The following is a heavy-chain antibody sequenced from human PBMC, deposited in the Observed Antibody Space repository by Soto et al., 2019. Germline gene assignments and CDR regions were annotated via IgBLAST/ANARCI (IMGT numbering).Heavy chain of an antibody. CDR1: GFTFSDYY. CDR2: ITSNGRAM. J-gene: IGHJ4*02. V-gene: IGHV3-11*01. Sequence: QVQLVESGGGLVKPGGSLRLSCAASGFTFSDYYMSWIRQAPGKGLEWISYITSNGRAMSYADSVKGRFTISRDNAANSLYLQMNSLRVEDTAFYYCAREVSGSYSTFDSWGQGILVTVPS. CDR3: AREVSGSYSTFDS. D-gene: IGHD6-19*01.